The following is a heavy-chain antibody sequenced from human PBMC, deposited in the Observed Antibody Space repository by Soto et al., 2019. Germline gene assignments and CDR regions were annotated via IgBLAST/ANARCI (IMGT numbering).Heavy chain of an antibody. CDR2: LSNTGRRT. J-gene: IGHJ4*02. CDR3: ATEMGATQGPFDN. D-gene: IGHD1-26*01. V-gene: IGHV3-23*01. Sequence: PGRSLRLSCVVSVFPFGANAMSWVRQAPGKGLEWVSGLSNTGRRTSYADSVKGRFNISRENSENTVYLQMNSLRVEDTAVYYCATEMGATQGPFDNWGQGTLVTASS. CDR1: VFPFGANA.